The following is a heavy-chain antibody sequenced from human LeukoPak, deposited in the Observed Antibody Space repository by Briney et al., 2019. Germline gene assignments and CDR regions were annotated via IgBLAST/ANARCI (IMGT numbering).Heavy chain of an antibody. Sequence: KPSETLSLTCTVSGGSVSSYYWIWIRQPAGKGLEWIGRIYTSGSTNYNPSLKSRVTMSVDTSKNQFSLKLSSVTAADTAVYYCARAERGYSYGGLDYWGQGTLVTVSS. CDR3: ARAERGYSYGGLDY. J-gene: IGHJ4*02. CDR2: IYTSGST. D-gene: IGHD5-18*01. CDR1: GGSVSSYY. V-gene: IGHV4-4*07.